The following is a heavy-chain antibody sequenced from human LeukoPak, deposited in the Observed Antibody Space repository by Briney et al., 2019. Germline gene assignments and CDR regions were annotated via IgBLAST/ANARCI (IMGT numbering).Heavy chain of an antibody. V-gene: IGHV3-23*01. J-gene: IGHJ6*03. CDR1: GFTFSNYV. CDR2: ITGSGNST. D-gene: IGHD3-10*01. Sequence: GGSLRLSCAASGFTFSNYVINWVRQAPGKGLEWVSAITGSGNSTYYADSVKGRFTISRDNSKNSLYLQMNSLRAEDTALYYCAKDPNGSGSYMDVWGKGTTVTVSS. CDR3: AKDPNGSGSYMDV.